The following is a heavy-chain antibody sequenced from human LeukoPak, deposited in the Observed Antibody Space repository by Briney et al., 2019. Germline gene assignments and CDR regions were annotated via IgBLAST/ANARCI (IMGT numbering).Heavy chain of an antibody. CDR2: INPNSGGT. CDR3: ARDRSGVVPAAS. D-gene: IGHD2-2*01. CDR1: GYTFTGYY. J-gene: IGHJ4*02. Sequence: GASVKVSCKASGYTFTGYYMHWVRQAPGQGLEWMGWINPNSGGTNYAQKFQGRVTMTRDTSISTAYMELSRLRSDDTAAYYCARDRSGVVPAASWGQGTLVTVSS. V-gene: IGHV1-2*02.